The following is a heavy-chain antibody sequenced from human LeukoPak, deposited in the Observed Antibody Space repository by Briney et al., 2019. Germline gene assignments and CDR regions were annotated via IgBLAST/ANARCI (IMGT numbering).Heavy chain of an antibody. V-gene: IGHV3-48*03. D-gene: IGHD6-19*01. CDR2: ISRSGSVI. CDR1: GFSFSSNE. Sequence: GGSLRLSCAASGFSFSSNEMNWVRQAPGKGLEWISYISRSGSVIYYAESVKGRFTISRDNARNSLFLQMNSLRADDTSVYYCARMYCGSGWGSPIDYWGQGTLVTVSS. CDR3: ARMYCGSGWGSPIDY. J-gene: IGHJ4*02.